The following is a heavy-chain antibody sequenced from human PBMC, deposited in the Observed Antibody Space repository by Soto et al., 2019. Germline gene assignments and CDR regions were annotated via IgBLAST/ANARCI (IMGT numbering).Heavy chain of an antibody. Sequence: SETLSLTCTVSGGSISSYYWSWIRQPPGKGLEWIAYIYYSGSTNYNPSLKSRVAISGGTSKNQFSLKLSSVTAADTAVYYCARDLDYSDSSGYFAYWGQGTLVTVSS. CDR1: GGSISSYY. CDR2: IYYSGST. J-gene: IGHJ4*02. V-gene: IGHV4-59*01. D-gene: IGHD3-22*01. CDR3: ARDLDYSDSSGYFAY.